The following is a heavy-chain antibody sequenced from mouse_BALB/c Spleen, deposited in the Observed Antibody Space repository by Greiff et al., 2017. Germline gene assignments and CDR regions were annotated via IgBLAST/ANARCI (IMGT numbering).Heavy chain of an antibody. CDR2: ISSGGSYT. V-gene: IGHV5-9-4*01. J-gene: IGHJ3*01. CDR3: ARDEALFAY. D-gene: IGHD3-2*02. CDR1: GFTFSSYS. Sequence: EVKLVESGGGLVKPGGSLKLSCAASGFTFSSYSMSWVRQSPEKRLEWVAEISSGGSYTYYPDTVTGRCTISRDNAKNTLYLEMSSMRSEDTAMYYCARDEALFAYWGQGTLVTVSA.